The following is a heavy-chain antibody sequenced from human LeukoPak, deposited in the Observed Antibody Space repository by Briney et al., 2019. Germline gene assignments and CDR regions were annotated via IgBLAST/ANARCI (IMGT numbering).Heavy chain of an antibody. J-gene: IGHJ4*02. CDR1: GFTFSSYS. Sequence: PGGSLRLSCAASGFTFSSYSMNWVRQAPGKGLEWVSSISSSSSYIYYADSVKGRFTISRDNSKNTLYLQMNSLRAEDTAVYYCAKEGGYCSSTSCYTVPFYFDYWGQGTLVTVSS. CDR3: AKEGGYCSSTSCYTVPFYFDY. CDR2: ISSSSSYI. V-gene: IGHV3-21*04. D-gene: IGHD2-2*02.